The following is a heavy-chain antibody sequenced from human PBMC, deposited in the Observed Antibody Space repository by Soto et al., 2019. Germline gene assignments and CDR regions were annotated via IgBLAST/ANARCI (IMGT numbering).Heavy chain of an antibody. Sequence: DVQLLESGGGLVQPGGSLRLSCAASGFSFSSYAMVWVRQAPGKGPEWVAVISARGGSSYFADSVKGRFTLSRDNSKKVLSLEMNSLRAEDTAIYFCAKGSIEYSASVDNWGQGTLVVVSS. CDR3: AKGSIEYSASVDN. CDR2: ISARGGSS. CDR1: GFSFSSYA. D-gene: IGHD5-12*01. V-gene: IGHV3-23*01. J-gene: IGHJ4*02.